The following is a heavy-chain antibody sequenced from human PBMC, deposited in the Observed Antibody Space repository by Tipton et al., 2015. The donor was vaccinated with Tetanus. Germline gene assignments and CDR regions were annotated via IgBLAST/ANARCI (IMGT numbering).Heavy chain of an antibody. CDR3: ARHFGEMLYAPFRFDP. D-gene: IGHD3-3*01. CDR1: GYFFDTHW. CDR2: IYPGDSDT. V-gene: IGHV5-51*01. J-gene: IGHJ5*02. Sequence: QLVQSGAEMRKSGESLKISCKISGYFFDTHWIAWVRQMPGKGLEWMGIIYPGDSDTRYSPSFQGQVTMSVDRSTATAYLQWGSLKASDTAIYYCARHFGEMLYAPFRFDPWGQGTLVTVSS.